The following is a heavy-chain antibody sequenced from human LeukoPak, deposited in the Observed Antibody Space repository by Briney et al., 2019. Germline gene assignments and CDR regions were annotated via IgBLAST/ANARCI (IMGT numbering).Heavy chain of an antibody. CDR1: GYTFTGYY. J-gene: IGHJ4*02. V-gene: IGHV1-2*04. CDR3: AREYHRWEPGYFDY. D-gene: IGHD1-14*01. Sequence: ASVKVSCKASGYTFTGYYMHWVRQAPGQGLEWMGWINPNSGGTNYAQKFQGWVTMTRDTSISTAYMELSRLRFDDTAVYYCAREYHRWEPGYFDYWGQGTLVTVSS. CDR2: INPNSGGT.